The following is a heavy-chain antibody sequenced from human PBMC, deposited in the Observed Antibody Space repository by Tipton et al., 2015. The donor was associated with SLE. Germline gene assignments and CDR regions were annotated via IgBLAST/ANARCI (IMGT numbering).Heavy chain of an antibody. CDR1: GYTFTGYY. CDR3: ARSYYYDSSGSLGEYFQH. Sequence: QSGAEVKKPGASVKVSCKASGYTFTGYYMDWVRQAPGQGLEWMGWINPNSGGTNYAQKFQGRVTMTRDTSISTAYMELSRLRSDDTAVYYCARSYYYDSSGSLGEYFQHWGQGTLVTVSS. CDR2: INPNSGGT. J-gene: IGHJ1*01. D-gene: IGHD3-22*01. V-gene: IGHV1-2*02.